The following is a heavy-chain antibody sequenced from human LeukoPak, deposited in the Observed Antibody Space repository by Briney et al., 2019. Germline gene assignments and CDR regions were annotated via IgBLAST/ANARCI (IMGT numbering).Heavy chain of an antibody. CDR1: GFTFSSYW. CDR2: INSDGSST. CDR3: ASHRVTIFGVVIPSDP. D-gene: IGHD3-3*01. J-gene: IGHJ5*02. Sequence: GGSLRLSCAASGFTFSSYWMHWVRQAPGKGLVWVSRINSDGSSTSYADSVKGRFTISRDNAKNTLYLQMNSLRAEDTAVYYCASHRVTIFGVVIPSDPWGQGTLVTVSS. V-gene: IGHV3-74*01.